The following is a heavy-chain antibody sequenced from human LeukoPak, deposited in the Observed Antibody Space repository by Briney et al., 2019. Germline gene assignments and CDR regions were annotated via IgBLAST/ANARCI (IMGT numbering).Heavy chain of an antibody. J-gene: IGHJ3*02. D-gene: IGHD6-6*01. CDR3: ASEQLVGAAVAVGAFDI. V-gene: IGHV4-34*01. CDR1: GGSFSGYY. CDR2: INHSGST. Sequence: SSETLSLTCAVYGGSFSGYYWSWIRQPPGKGLEWIGKINHSGSTNYNPSLKSRVTISVDTSKNQFSLKLSSVTAADTAVYYCASEQLVGAAVAVGAFDIWGQGTMVTVSS.